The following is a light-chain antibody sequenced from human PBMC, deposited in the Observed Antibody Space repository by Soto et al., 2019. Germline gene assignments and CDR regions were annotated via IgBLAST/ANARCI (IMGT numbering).Light chain of an antibody. CDR1: QGISSF. J-gene: IGKJ3*01. CDR3: QHPKCYSPDT. V-gene: IGKV1-9*01. CDR2: AAS. Sequence: DIQLTQSPSFLSASVGDRVTITCRASQGISSFLAWYQQKPWKAPELLIFAASTLQNGVPSRFRGSGSGTESTLTISSLQPEDYAAYYCQHPKCYSPDTFGPGTQVDVK.